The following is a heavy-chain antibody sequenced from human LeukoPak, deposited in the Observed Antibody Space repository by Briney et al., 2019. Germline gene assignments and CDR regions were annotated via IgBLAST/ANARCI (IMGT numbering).Heavy chain of an antibody. J-gene: IGHJ6*03. CDR2: IYTSGST. D-gene: IGHD3-10*01. V-gene: IGHV4-4*07. Sequence: SETLSLTCTVSGGSISSYYWSWIRQPAGKGLEWIGRIYTSGSTNHNPSLRSRVTISVDTSKNQFSLKVSSVTAADTAVYYCARESNSMVPYYYYYMDVWGKGTTVTVSS. CDR3: ARESNSMVPYYYYYMDV. CDR1: GGSISSYY.